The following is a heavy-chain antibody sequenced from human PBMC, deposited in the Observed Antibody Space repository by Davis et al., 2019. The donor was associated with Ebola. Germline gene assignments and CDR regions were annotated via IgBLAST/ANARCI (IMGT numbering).Heavy chain of an antibody. J-gene: IGHJ5*02. CDR1: GYTFTSYA. V-gene: IGHV1-3*01. CDR2: INAGNGNT. CDR3: ARDAWGEMASKYNWFDP. D-gene: IGHD5-24*01. Sequence: AASVKVSCKASGYTFTSYALNWVRQAPGQRLEWMGWINAGNGNTKYSQKFQGRVTITRDTSASTAYMELSSLRSEDTAVYYCARDAWGEMASKYNWFDPWGQGTLVTVSS.